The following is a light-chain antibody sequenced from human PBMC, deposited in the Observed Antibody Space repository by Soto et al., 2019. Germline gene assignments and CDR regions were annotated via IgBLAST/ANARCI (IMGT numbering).Light chain of an antibody. CDR2: EVS. V-gene: IGLV2-18*01. CDR3: SLYTRSTLV. J-gene: IGLJ2*01. Sequence: QSALTQPPSVSGSPGQSVTISCTGTSSDVGSHNRVSWYQQPPGTAPKLLIYEVSKRPSGVPDRFSGSKSGNTASLTISGLQAKDEADYYCSLYTRSTLVFGGGTKVTVL. CDR1: SSDVGSHNR.